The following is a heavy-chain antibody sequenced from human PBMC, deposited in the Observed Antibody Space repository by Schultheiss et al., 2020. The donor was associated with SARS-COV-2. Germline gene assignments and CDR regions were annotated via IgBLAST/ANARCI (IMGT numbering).Heavy chain of an antibody. J-gene: IGHJ4*02. Sequence: SETLSLTCTVSGGSISSGVYYWSWIRQPPGKGLEWIGYIYYSGSTNYNPSLKSRVTISVDTSRNQFSLKLRTVTAADTAVYYCARGFTIFGRLIDYWGQGTLVTVSS. V-gene: IGHV4-61*08. CDR3: ARGFTIFGRLIDY. CDR2: IYYSGST. CDR1: GGSISSGVYY. D-gene: IGHD3-3*01.